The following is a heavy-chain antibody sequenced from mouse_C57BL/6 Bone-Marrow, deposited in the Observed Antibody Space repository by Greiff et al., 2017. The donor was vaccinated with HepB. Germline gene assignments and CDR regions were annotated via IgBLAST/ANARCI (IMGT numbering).Heavy chain of an antibody. CDR2: INPNNGGT. V-gene: IGHV1-18*01. D-gene: IGHD1-1*01. CDR1: GYTFTDYN. CDR3: ARPYYYGSSYWFAY. Sequence: EVKLMESGPELVKPGASVKIPCKASGYTFTDYNMDWVKQSHGKSLEWIGDINPNNGGTIYNQKFKGKATLTVDKSSSTAYMELRSLTSEDTAVYYCARPYYYGSSYWFAYWGQGTLVTVSA. J-gene: IGHJ3*01.